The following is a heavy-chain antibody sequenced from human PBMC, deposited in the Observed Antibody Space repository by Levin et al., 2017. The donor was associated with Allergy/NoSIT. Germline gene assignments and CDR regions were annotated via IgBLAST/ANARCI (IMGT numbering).Heavy chain of an antibody. V-gene: IGHV1-69*02. Sequence: PGGSLRLSCKASGGTFSSYTISWVRQAPGQGLEWMGRIIPILGIANYAQKFQGRVTITADKSTSTAYMELSSLRSEDTAVYYCARRYYYDSSGYYYVPGDPEIAFDIWGQGTMVTVSS. CDR1: GGTFSSYT. J-gene: IGHJ3*02. CDR2: IIPILGIA. D-gene: IGHD3-22*01. CDR3: ARRYYYDSSGYYYVPGDPEIAFDI.